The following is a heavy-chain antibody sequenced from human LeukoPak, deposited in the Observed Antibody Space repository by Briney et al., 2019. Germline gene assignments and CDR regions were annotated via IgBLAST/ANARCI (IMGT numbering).Heavy chain of an antibody. V-gene: IGHV5-51*01. CDR3: ARASGHYSGYDVVNWLDP. CDR1: GYSFTSYW. CDR2: IYPGDSDT. Sequence: GESLKISCKGSGYSFTSYWIGWVRQMPGKGLEWMGIIYPGDSDTRYSPSFQGQVTISADKSISTAYLQWSSLKASDTAMYYCARASGHYSGYDVVNWLDPWGQGTLVTVSS. J-gene: IGHJ5*02. D-gene: IGHD5-12*01.